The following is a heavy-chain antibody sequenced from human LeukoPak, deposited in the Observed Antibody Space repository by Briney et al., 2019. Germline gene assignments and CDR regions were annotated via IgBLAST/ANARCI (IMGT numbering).Heavy chain of an antibody. D-gene: IGHD4-17*01. Sequence: GRSLRLSCAASGFTFSSYAMHWVRQAPGKGLERVAVISYDGSNKYYADSVKGRFTISRDNSKNTLYLQMNSLRAEDTAVYYCARGRLLFDYYGMDVWGQGTTVTVSS. J-gene: IGHJ6*02. CDR1: GFTFSSYA. V-gene: IGHV3-30*04. CDR2: ISYDGSNK. CDR3: ARGRLLFDYYGMDV.